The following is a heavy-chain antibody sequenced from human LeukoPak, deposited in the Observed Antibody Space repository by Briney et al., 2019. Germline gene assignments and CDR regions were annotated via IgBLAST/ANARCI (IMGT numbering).Heavy chain of an antibody. D-gene: IGHD6-19*01. CDR3: ARPSENSSGWYGY. CDR2: IYYSGST. J-gene: IGHJ4*02. V-gene: IGHV4-39*01. Sequence: SETLSLTCTVSGGSISSSSYYWGWIRQPPGKGLEWIGSIYYSGSTYYSPSLKSRVTISVDTSQNQFSLKLSSVTAADTAVYYCARPSENSSGWYGYWGQGTLVTVSS. CDR1: GGSISSSSYY.